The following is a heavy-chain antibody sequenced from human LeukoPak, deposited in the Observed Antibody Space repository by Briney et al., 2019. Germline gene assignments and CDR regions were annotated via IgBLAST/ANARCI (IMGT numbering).Heavy chain of an antibody. D-gene: IGHD5-12*01. CDR2: ISYDGSNK. CDR3: AKDKYGYENLYYFDY. CDR1: GFTFSSYG. Sequence: GGSLRLSCAASGFTFSSYGMHWVRQAPGKGRDWEAVISYDGSNKYYADSVKGRFTISRDNSKNTLYLQMNSLRAEDTAVYYCAKDKYGYENLYYFDYWGQGTLVTVSS. J-gene: IGHJ4*02. V-gene: IGHV3-30*18.